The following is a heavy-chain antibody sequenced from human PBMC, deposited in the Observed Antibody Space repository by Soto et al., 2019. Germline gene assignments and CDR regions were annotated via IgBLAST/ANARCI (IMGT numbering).Heavy chain of an antibody. CDR2: IIPIFGTA. D-gene: IGHD2-15*01. V-gene: IGHV1-69*13. Sequence: SVKVSCKASGGTFSSYAISWVRQAPGQGLEWMGGIIPIFGTANYAQKFQGRVTITADESTSTAYMELSSLRTEDTAVYYCARSRAPQDIVVVVASPYYYGMDVWGQGTTVTVSS. J-gene: IGHJ6*02. CDR3: ARSRAPQDIVVVVASPYYYGMDV. CDR1: GGTFSSYA.